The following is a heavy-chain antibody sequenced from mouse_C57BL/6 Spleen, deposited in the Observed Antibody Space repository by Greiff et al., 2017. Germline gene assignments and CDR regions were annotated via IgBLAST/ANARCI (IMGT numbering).Heavy chain of an antibody. J-gene: IGHJ2*01. CDR1: GYTFTSYW. D-gene: IGHD2-4*01. Sequence: VQLQQPGAELVRPGSSVKLSCKASGYTFTSYWMDWVKQRPGQGLEWIGNIYPSDSETHYNQKFKDKATLTVDKSSSTAYMQLSSLTSEDSAVYYCATLYDYDVDYWGPGTTLTVSS. V-gene: IGHV1-61*01. CDR3: ATLYDYDVDY. CDR2: IYPSDSET.